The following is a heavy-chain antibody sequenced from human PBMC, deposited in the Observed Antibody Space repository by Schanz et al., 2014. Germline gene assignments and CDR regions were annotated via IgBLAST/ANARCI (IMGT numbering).Heavy chain of an antibody. CDR3: AKQHIVRGVIYLNWFDS. V-gene: IGHV3-21*04. Sequence: EVQLLESGGGLVQPGGSLRLSCAASGFTFSSYAMSWVRQAPGRGLEWVSSISTSGTYMYIADSLKGRLTISRDDAKKSMYLQMNSLRAEDTAVYYCAKQHIVRGVIYLNWFDSWGQGTLVTVSS. D-gene: IGHD3-10*01. CDR2: ISTSGTYM. J-gene: IGHJ5*01. CDR1: GFTFSSYA.